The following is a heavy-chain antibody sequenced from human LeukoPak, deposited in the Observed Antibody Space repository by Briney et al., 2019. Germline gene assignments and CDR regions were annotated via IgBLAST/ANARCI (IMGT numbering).Heavy chain of an antibody. CDR3: ARDRYSNGPLNWFDP. Sequence: GRSLRLSCAASGXTFSSYGMHWVRQAPGKGLEWVAVIWYDGSNQYSADSVKGRFTISRDNSKNTLYLQMNSLRAEDTAIYYCARDRYSNGPLNWFDPWGQGTLVTVSS. D-gene: IGHD6-19*01. CDR2: IWYDGSNQ. J-gene: IGHJ5*02. CDR1: GXTFSSYG. V-gene: IGHV3-33*01.